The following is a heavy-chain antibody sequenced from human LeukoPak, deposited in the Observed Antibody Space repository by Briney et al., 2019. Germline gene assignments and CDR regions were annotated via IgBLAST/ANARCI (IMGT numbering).Heavy chain of an antibody. Sequence: GESLRISCKGSGSSFTSYWISGVRQMPGKGLEWMGRIDPSDSYTNYSPSFQGHVTISADKSISTAYLQWSSLKASDTAMYYCARPYYYGSGSSLIHAFDIWGQGTMVTVSS. V-gene: IGHV5-10-1*01. J-gene: IGHJ3*02. D-gene: IGHD3-10*01. CDR1: GSSFTSYW. CDR2: IDPSDSYT. CDR3: ARPYYYGSGSSLIHAFDI.